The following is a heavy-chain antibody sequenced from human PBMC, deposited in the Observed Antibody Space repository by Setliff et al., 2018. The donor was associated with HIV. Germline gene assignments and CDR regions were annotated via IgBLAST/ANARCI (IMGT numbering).Heavy chain of an antibody. J-gene: IGHJ6*02. V-gene: IGHV3-30*02. CDR2: MRYDGSNK. Sequence: GGSLRLSCAASGFTFSDYDIHWVRQAPGKGLEWVAFMRYDGSNKDYADSVKGRFTISRDNSKNTLYLQMNSLRTEDTAVYYCVRDTFDGRSYYGWDVWGQGTTVTVSS. CDR1: GFTFSDYD. D-gene: IGHD3-9*01. CDR3: VRDTFDGRSYYGWDV.